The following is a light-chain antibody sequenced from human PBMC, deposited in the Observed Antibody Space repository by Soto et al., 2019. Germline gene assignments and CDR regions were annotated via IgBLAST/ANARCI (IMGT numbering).Light chain of an antibody. J-gene: IGKJ4*01. Sequence: EIVLTQSPATLSLSPGERATLSCRASQSVGYSLAWYQQAPGQAPRLLIYGASTRATDIPARFSGSGSGTEFTLTISSLQSEAFAVYYCQQYNSWRPVTFGGGTKVDIK. V-gene: IGKV3-15*01. CDR1: QSVGYS. CDR2: GAS. CDR3: QQYNSWRPVT.